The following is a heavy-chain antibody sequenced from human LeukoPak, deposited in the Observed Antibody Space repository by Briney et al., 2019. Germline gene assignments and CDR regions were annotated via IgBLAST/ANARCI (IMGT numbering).Heavy chain of an antibody. CDR3: ARHVSYSNLDY. D-gene: IGHD4-4*01. Sequence: GESLKISCKGSGYSFTSYWIGGVRQMRGKGLEWMGIIYPGDSDTRYSPSFQGQVTISADKSISTAYLQWSSLKASDTAMYYCARHVSYSNLDYWGQGTLVTVSS. CDR2: IYPGDSDT. V-gene: IGHV5-51*01. J-gene: IGHJ4*02. CDR1: GYSFTSYW.